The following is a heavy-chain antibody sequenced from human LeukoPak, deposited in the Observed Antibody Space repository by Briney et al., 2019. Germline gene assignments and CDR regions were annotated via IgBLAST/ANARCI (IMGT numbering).Heavy chain of an antibody. Sequence: ASVKVSCKASGYTFTSYGISWVRQAPGQGLEWMGWISAYNGNTNYAQKLQGRVTMTTDTSTCTAYMELRSLRSDDTAVYYCARDLVDTAMVTGWFDPWGQGTLVTVSS. CDR3: ARDLVDTAMVTGWFDP. J-gene: IGHJ5*02. CDR1: GYTFTSYG. CDR2: ISAYNGNT. D-gene: IGHD5-18*01. V-gene: IGHV1-18*01.